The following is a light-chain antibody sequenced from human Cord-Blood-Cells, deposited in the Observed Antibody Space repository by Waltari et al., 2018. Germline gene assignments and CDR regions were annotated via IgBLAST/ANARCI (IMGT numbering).Light chain of an antibody. CDR3: CSYAGSSTLV. V-gene: IGLV2-23*01. CDR2: EGS. Sequence: QSALTQPASVSGSPGQSITISCPGTSSDVGSYNLVPWYQRHQGKTPKLMIDEGSKRSSGVSIRFSCSKSGNTASLTISALQAEDEADYYCCSYAGSSTLVFGGGTKLTVL. J-gene: IGLJ3*02. CDR1: SSDVGSYNL.